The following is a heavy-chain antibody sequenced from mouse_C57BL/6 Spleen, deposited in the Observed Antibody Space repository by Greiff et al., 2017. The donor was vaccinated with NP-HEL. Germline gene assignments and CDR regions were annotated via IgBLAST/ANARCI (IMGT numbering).Heavy chain of an antibody. CDR3: ARGGAQATPYFDY. Sequence: VQLQQSDAELVKPGASVKISCKVSGYTFTDHTIHWMKQRPEQGLEWIGYIYPRDGSTKYNEKFKGKATLTADKSYSTAYMQLNSLTSEDSAVYFCARGGAQATPYFDYWGQGTTLTDSS. CDR1: GYTFTDHT. CDR2: IYPRDGST. V-gene: IGHV1-78*01. J-gene: IGHJ2*01. D-gene: IGHD3-2*02.